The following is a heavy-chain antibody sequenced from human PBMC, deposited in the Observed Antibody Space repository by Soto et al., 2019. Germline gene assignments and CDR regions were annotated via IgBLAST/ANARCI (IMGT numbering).Heavy chain of an antibody. Sequence: QLQLQESGSRLVKPSQTLSLTCAVSGGSISGGGFSWSWIRQPPGKGLEWIGYILHTGGTQYNPSLKSRVSMSVDKSKNQFSLHLTSVTAADTAVYYCARLQFGEGFDYWGQGALVIVSS. D-gene: IGHD3-10*01. V-gene: IGHV4-30-2*01. CDR1: GGSISGGGFS. CDR3: ARLQFGEGFDY. J-gene: IGHJ4*02. CDR2: ILHTGGT.